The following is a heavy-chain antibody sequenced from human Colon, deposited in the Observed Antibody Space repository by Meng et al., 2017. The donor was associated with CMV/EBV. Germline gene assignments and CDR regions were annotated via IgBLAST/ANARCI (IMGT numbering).Heavy chain of an antibody. D-gene: IGHD5-12*01. CDR3: ARGGGYSCYG. Sequence: GESLKISCAASGFKFSSSYMYWVRQVPGKGLVWVSRVIPDGSGTGYADAVKGRFTISRDNAKNTLYLQMNSLRAEDTAVYYCARGGGYSCYGWGQGSLFTVSS. J-gene: IGHJ4*02. V-gene: IGHV3-74*01. CDR2: VIPDGSGT. CDR1: GFKFSSSY.